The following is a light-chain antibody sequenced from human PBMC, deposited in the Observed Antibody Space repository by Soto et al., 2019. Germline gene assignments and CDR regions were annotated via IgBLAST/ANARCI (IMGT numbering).Light chain of an antibody. CDR3: QQRGTWPLFT. CDR1: QSVSSY. V-gene: IGKV3-11*01. J-gene: IGKJ3*01. CDR2: DAS. Sequence: EIVLTQSPATLSLSPGERATLSCRASQSVSSYLAWYQQKPGQAPRLLIYDASNRATGIPARFSGSGSGTAFPLTTSALEPEDFAFYSGQQRGTWPLFTSGPGPKVDIK.